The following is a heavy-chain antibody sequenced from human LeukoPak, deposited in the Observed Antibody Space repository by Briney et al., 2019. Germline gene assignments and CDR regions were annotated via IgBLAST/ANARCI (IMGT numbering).Heavy chain of an antibody. CDR1: GFTFSNSW. J-gene: IGHJ4*02. D-gene: IGHD3-16*01. V-gene: IGHV3-74*01. CDR3: TRDYSYAPDY. CDR2: INSDGSST. Sequence: GGSLRLSCAASGFTFSNSWMHWVRQAPGKGMVWVSHINSDGSSTTYADSVKGRFTISRDNAKNTVYLQMNSLRAEDTAVYYCTRDYSYAPDYWGQGTLVTVSS.